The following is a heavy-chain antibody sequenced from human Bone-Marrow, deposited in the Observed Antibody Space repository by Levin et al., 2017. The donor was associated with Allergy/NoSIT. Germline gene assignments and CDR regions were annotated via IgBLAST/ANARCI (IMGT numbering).Heavy chain of an antibody. D-gene: IGHD2-15*01. CDR2: VYYSGST. CDR3: AIGHPQHHVDGYWFDP. CDR1: GASITTNDYY. J-gene: IGHJ5*01. Sequence: MPSETLSLTCTVSGASITTNDYYWSWFRQPPGKGLEWIAIVYYSGSTYSNPSLKNRVTVSRETSQNQFSLKLMSVTAADTGVYFCAIGHPQHHVDGYWFDPWGRGTLVTVSS. V-gene: IGHV4-39*07.